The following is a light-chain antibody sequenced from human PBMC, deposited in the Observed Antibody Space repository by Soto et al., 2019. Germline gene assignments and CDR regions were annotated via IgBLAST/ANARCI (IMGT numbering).Light chain of an antibody. J-gene: IGKJ4*01. CDR1: QSISNY. Sequence: DIPMTQSPSSLSASVGGRVTITCRASQSISNYLSWYQHKPGIAPKLLIYAASTLQSGVPSRFSGSGSGTDFTLTISSLQFEDFATYYCLQGYTTPPLTFGGGTKVEIK. CDR3: LQGYTTPPLT. CDR2: AAS. V-gene: IGKV1-39*01.